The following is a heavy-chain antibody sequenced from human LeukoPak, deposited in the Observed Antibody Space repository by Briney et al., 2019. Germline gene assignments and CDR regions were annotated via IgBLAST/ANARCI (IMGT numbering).Heavy chain of an antibody. V-gene: IGHV3-23*01. CDR2: VNDIGTNT. CDR1: GFTFSCCA. D-gene: IGHD5-12*01. J-gene: IGHJ4*02. CDR3: AKFSGYARTNWYLDH. Sequence: PGGSLRLSCAASGFTFSCCAMSWVRQAPGKGLEWVATVNDIGTNTYYADSVKGRFTISRDNSKNTLYLQMSSLRAEDTAIYFCAKFSGYARTNWYLDHWGQRTLVTVSS.